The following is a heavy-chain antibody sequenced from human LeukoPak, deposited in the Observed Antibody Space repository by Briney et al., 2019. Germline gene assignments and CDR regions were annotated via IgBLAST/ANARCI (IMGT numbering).Heavy chain of an antibody. J-gene: IGHJ4*02. CDR2: IYSGGST. Sequence: PGGSLRLSCAASGFTVSSNYMSWVRQAPGKGLEWVSVIYSGGSTYYADSVKGRFTISRDNSKNTLYLQMNSLRAEDTAVYYCAREAVLRYFDGYFDYWGQGTLVTVSS. CDR1: GFTVSSNY. D-gene: IGHD3-9*01. V-gene: IGHV3-53*01. CDR3: AREAVLRYFDGYFDY.